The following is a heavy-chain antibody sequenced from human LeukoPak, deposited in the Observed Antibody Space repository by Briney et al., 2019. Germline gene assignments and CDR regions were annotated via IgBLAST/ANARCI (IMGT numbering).Heavy chain of an antibody. CDR2: IYYSGST. J-gene: IGHJ4*02. D-gene: IGHD3-22*01. CDR3: ARHAGSYYTYNFDY. Sequence: PSETLSLTCTVSGGSIRSSSYYWGWIRQPPGKGLEWIGSIYYSGSTNYKPSLRSRVTISVDTSKNQFSLKLSSVTAADTAVYYCARHAGSYYTYNFDYWGQGTLVTLSS. CDR1: GGSIRSSSYY. V-gene: IGHV4-39*01.